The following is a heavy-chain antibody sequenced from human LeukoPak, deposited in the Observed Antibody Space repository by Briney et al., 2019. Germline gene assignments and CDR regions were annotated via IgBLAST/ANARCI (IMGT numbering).Heavy chain of an antibody. J-gene: IGHJ3*02. CDR2: INTDGSST. CDR3: ARDAWVADAFDI. V-gene: IGHV3-74*01. D-gene: IGHD2-15*01. Sequence: GGSLRLSCEASGFTFSRYAMTWVRQAPGKGLVWVSRINTDGSSTSYADSVKGRFTISRDNAKNTLYLQMNSLRAEDTAVYYCARDAWVADAFDIWGQGTMVTVSS. CDR1: GFTFSRYA.